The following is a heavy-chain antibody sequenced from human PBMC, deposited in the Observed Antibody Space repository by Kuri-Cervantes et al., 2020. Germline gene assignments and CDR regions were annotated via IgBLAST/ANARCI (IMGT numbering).Heavy chain of an antibody. J-gene: IGHJ4*02. CDR3: ARLRGYSYGFDDY. V-gene: IGHV1-69*13. Sequence: SVKVSCKASGGTFSSYAISWVRQAPGQGLEWMGGIIPIFGTANYAQKFQGRVTITADESTSTAYMELSSLRSEGTAVYYCARLRGYSYGFDDYWGQGTLVTVSS. D-gene: IGHD5-18*01. CDR2: IIPIFGTA. CDR1: GGTFSSYA.